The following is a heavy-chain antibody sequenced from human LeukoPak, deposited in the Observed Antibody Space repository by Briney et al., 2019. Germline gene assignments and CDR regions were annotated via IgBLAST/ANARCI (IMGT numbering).Heavy chain of an antibody. CDR2: IGTSSTTI. J-gene: IGHJ6*03. Sequence: GGSLRLSCAASGFTFSSYTMNWVRQPPGKGLEWVSNIGTSSTTIYYADSVKGRFTISRDNAKNSLYLQMNSLRAEDTAVYYCARDAACTNGVCYTSYYYYMDVWGKGTTVTVSS. V-gene: IGHV3-48*01. CDR3: ARDAACTNGVCYTSYYYYMDV. D-gene: IGHD2-8*01. CDR1: GFTFSSYT.